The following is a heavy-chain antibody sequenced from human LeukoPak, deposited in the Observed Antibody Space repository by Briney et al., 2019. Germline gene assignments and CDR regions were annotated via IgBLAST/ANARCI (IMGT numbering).Heavy chain of an antibody. CDR3: ARVNSDCSNEICNVGYYYYMDV. Sequence: SETLSLTCSVSDDSMNNYYWSWLRQSPGKGLEWIGNVYYRGTTNYNPSLKNRVTIAVDTSKKQVSLKVTAMTAADTAVYYCARVNSDCSNEICNVGYYYYMDVWGKGTTVTVSS. D-gene: IGHD2-8*01. V-gene: IGHV4-59*01. J-gene: IGHJ6*03. CDR2: VYYRGTT. CDR1: DDSMNNYY.